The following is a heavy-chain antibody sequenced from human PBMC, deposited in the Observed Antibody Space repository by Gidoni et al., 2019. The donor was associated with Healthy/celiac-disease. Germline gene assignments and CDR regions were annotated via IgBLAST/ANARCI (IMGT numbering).Heavy chain of an antibody. V-gene: IGHV3-64D*06. CDR1: GFTFSSYA. CDR2: ISSNGGST. D-gene: IGHD3-22*01. Sequence: EVQLVESGGGVVQPGWSLRLYCSASGFTFSSYAMHWVRQAPGKGLEYVSAISSNGGSTYYADSVKGRFTISRDNSKNTLYLQMSSLRAEDTAVYYCVTRRANYDSSGFDYWGQGTLVTVSS. CDR3: VTRRANYDSSGFDY. J-gene: IGHJ4*02.